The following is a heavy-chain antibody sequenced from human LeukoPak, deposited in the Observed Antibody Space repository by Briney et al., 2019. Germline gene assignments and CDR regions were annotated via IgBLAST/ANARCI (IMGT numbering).Heavy chain of an antibody. D-gene: IGHD4-17*01. J-gene: IGHJ5*02. CDR3: ARDKVTTPRWFDP. V-gene: IGHV1-18*01. CDR2: ISAYNGNT. CDR1: GYTFTSYG. Sequence: ASVTVSFTASGYTFTSYGISWVRQAPGQGLEWMGWISAYNGNTNYAQKLQGRVTMTTDTSTSTAYMELRSLRSDDTAVYYCARDKVTTPRWFDPWGQGTLVTVSS.